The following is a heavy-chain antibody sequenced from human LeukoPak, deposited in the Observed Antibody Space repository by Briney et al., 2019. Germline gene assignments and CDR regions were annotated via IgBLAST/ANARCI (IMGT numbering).Heavy chain of an antibody. CDR3: ARAPGISGWSSDY. CDR1: GFTFSSYS. V-gene: IGHV3-48*01. Sequence: GGSLRLSCAASGFTFSSYSMNWVRQAPGKGLEWVSYITSSSSTIYYADSVKGRFTISRDNAKNSLYLQMDSLRAEDTAVYYCARAPGISGWSSDYWGQGTLVTVSS. CDR2: ITSSSSTI. D-gene: IGHD6-19*01. J-gene: IGHJ4*02.